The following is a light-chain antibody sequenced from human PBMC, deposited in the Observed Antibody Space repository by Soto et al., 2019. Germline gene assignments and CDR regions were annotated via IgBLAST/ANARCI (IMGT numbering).Light chain of an antibody. Sequence: GTSSDVGGYNYVSWYQHHPGKAPKLLIYDVSNRPSGISNRFSGSKSDNTASLTISGLQPEDEADYYCSSYTTSNTRQIVFGTGTKVTVL. CDR2: DVS. V-gene: IGLV2-14*03. CDR1: SSDVGGYNY. J-gene: IGLJ1*01. CDR3: SSYTTSNTRQIV.